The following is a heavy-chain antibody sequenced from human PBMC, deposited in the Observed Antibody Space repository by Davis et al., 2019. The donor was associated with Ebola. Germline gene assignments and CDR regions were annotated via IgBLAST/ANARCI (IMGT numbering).Heavy chain of an antibody. CDR3: ARGGGNDFWSGYASIDL. V-gene: IGHV3-7*03. CDR2: IKRDGGEK. D-gene: IGHD3-3*01. Sequence: GESLKISCAASGFTFSRDWMSWVRQAPGKGLEWVANIKRDGGEKSYVDSVKGRFTISRDNAKNSLFLQMNSLRAEDTAVYYCARGGGNDFWSGYASIDLWGRGTLVTVSS. J-gene: IGHJ2*01. CDR1: GFTFSRDW.